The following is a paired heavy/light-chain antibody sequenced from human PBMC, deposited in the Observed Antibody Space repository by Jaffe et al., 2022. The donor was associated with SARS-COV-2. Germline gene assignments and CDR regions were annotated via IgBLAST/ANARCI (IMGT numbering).Light chain of an antibody. CDR2: FGS. CDR1: QSLLHTNAYNY. J-gene: IGKJ2*01. V-gene: IGKV2-28*01. Sequence: DIVLTQSPLSLPVTPGEPASISCRSSQSLLHTNAYNYLNWYLQKPGQSPQLLIYFGSDRASGVPDRFSASGSGTDFTLKISRVEAEDVGVYYCMQALQSPYTFGQGTKLEIK. CDR3: MQALQSPYT.
Heavy chain of an antibody. J-gene: IGHJ5*02. CDR1: GFSFTTSGMG. V-gene: IGHV2-5*01. D-gene: IGHD5-18*01. CDR2: IYWNDDK. CDR3: ARVNGGVSYGVMFLKWFDP. Sequence: QITLKESGPTLVKSTQTLTLTCTFSGFSFTTSGMGVGWIRQPAGKALEWLALIYWNDDKRYSASLKSRLTIIKDTSKDQVDLIMTNMDPVDTGTYYCARVNGGVSYGVMFLKWFDPWGQGTLVTVSS.